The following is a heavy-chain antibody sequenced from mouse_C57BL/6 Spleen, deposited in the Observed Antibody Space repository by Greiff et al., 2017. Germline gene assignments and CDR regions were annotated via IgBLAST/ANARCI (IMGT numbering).Heavy chain of an antibody. J-gene: IGHJ2*01. CDR2: IYPSDSET. V-gene: IGHV1-61*01. CDR3: ARWAIVRCYFDY. Sequence: QVQLQQPGAELVRPGSSVKLSCKASGYTFTSYWMDWVKQRPGQGLEWIGNIYPSDSETNYNQKFKDKATLTVDKSSSTAYMQLSSLTSEDSAVYYCARWAIVRCYFDYWGQGTTLTVSS. CDR1: GYTFTSYW. D-gene: IGHD2-5*01.